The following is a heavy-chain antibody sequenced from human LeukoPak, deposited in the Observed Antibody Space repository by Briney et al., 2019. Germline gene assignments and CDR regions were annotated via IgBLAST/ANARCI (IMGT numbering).Heavy chain of an antibody. CDR2: IRYDGSSK. Sequence: PGGSLRLSCAASGFTFNSYGIHWVRQAPGKGLEWVAFIRYDGSSKYYVDSVKGRFTISRDNSKNTLYLQMNSLRAEDTAVYFCAKDSTLLWFGESNNWFDPWGQGTLVTVSS. J-gene: IGHJ5*02. CDR1: GFTFNSYG. D-gene: IGHD3-10*01. CDR3: AKDSTLLWFGESNNWFDP. V-gene: IGHV3-30*02.